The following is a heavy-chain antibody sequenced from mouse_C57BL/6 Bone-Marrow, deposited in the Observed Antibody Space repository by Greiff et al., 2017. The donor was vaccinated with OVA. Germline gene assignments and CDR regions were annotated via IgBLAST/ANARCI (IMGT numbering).Heavy chain of an antibody. CDR2: INPSTGGT. Sequence: EVQLQQSGPELVKPGASVKISCKASGYSFTGYYMNWVKQSPEKSLEWIGEINPSTGGTTYNQKFKAKATLTVDNSSSTAYMQLKSLTSEDSAIYYCARCTIYYYGSSYGYWGQGTTLTVSS. D-gene: IGHD1-1*01. CDR3: ARCTIYYYGSSYGY. V-gene: IGHV1-42*01. CDR1: GYSFTGYY. J-gene: IGHJ2*01.